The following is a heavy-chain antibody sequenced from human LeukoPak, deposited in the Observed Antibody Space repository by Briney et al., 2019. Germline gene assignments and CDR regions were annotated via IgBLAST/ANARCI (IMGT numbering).Heavy chain of an antibody. D-gene: IGHD6-13*01. CDR2: IYYSGST. Sequence: PSETLSLTCTVSGGSISSYYWSWIRQPPGKGLEWIGYIYYSGSTNYNPSLKSRVTISVDTSKNQFSLKLSSVTAADTAVYYCARHDEGGIAAAGTSFDYWGQGTLVTVSS. CDR1: GGSISSYY. J-gene: IGHJ4*02. V-gene: IGHV4-59*08. CDR3: ARHDEGGIAAAGTSFDY.